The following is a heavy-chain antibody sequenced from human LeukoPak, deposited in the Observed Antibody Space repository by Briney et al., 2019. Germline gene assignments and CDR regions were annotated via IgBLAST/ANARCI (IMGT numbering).Heavy chain of an antibody. CDR2: ISWNSGSI. V-gene: IGHV3-9*01. D-gene: IGHD6-13*01. CDR1: GFTFSSYA. J-gene: IGHJ6*02. Sequence: GGSLRLSCAASGFTFSSYAMSWVRQAPGKGLEWVSGISWNSGSIGYADSVKGRFTISRDNAKNSLYLQMNSLRAEDTALYYCAKDMGSSSSRFYYGMDVWGQGTTVTVSS. CDR3: AKDMGSSSSRFYYGMDV.